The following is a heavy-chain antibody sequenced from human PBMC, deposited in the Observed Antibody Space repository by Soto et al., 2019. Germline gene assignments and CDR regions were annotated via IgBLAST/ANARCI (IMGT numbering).Heavy chain of an antibody. CDR3: AGQGSAGWPLDF. J-gene: IGHJ3*01. V-gene: IGHV5-10-1*03. CDR1: GYNFGTYW. D-gene: IGHD2-15*01. CDR2: IDPRDSYV. Sequence: EVQLVQSGAEVKEPGETLKISCKVSGYNFGTYWITWVRHVPGKGLEWLGRIDPRDSYVNYSPSFRGRVTLSVDKSTNTASLQWNTLKASDTAIYYFAGQGSAGWPLDFWGQGTMVTVSS.